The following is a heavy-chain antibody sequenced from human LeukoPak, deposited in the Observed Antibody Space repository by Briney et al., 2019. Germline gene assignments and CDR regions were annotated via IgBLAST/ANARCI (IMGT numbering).Heavy chain of an antibody. CDR2: ISGSGGST. V-gene: IGHV3-23*01. D-gene: IGHD1-7*01. Sequence: GASLRLSCAASGFTFSSYAMNWVRQGPGEGPEGTSAISGSGGSTYYADSVRGRFTISRDNAKNTLYLQMNSLRAEDTAVYYCAKAVSGNYIKGFDYWGQGTLVTVSS. J-gene: IGHJ4*02. CDR1: GFTFSSYA. CDR3: AKAVSGNYIKGFDY.